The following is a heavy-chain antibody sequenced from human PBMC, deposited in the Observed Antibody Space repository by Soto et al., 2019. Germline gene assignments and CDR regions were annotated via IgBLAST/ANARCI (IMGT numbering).Heavy chain of an antibody. CDR2: IIPIFGTA. V-gene: IGHV1-69*13. CDR3: ARSHVVVAPTPDWFDP. Sequence: SVKVSCKASGGTFSSYAISWVRQAPGQGLEWMGGIIPIFGTANYAQKFQGRVTITADESTSTAYMELSSLRSEDTAVYYCARSHVVVAPTPDWFDPWGQGTLVTVSS. CDR1: GGTFSSYA. J-gene: IGHJ5*02. D-gene: IGHD2-15*01.